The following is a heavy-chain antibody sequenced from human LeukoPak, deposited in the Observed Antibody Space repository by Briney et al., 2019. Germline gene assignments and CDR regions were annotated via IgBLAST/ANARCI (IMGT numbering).Heavy chain of an antibody. CDR1: GFTFSSSS. V-gene: IGHV3-21*01. J-gene: IGHJ6*02. CDR3: ARERVDYGDWSRYYHYGMDV. Sequence: PGGSLRLSCAASGFTFSSSSINWVRWAPGKGLEWVSSISSRSTYIYYADSVKGRFTISRDNAKNSLYLQMNSLRAEDTAVYYCARERVDYGDWSRYYHYGMDVWGQGTTVTVTS. CDR2: ISSRSTYI. D-gene: IGHD4-17*01.